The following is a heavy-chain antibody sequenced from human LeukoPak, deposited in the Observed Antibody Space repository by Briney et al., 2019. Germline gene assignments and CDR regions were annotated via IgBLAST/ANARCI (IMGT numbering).Heavy chain of an antibody. D-gene: IGHD6-13*01. CDR3: ARDQEVRYSSSWYYYYYMDV. CDR1: GFTFSSYS. V-gene: IGHV3-48*04. Sequence: GGSLRLSCAVSGFTFSSYSMNWVRQAPGKGLEWVSYISSSSSIIYYADSVKGRFTISRDNAKNSLYLQMNSLRAEDTAVYYCARDQEVRYSSSWYYYYYMDVWGKGTTVTVS. CDR2: ISSSSSII. J-gene: IGHJ6*03.